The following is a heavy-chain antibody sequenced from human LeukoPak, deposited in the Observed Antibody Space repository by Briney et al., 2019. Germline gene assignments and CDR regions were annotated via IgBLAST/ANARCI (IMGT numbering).Heavy chain of an antibody. D-gene: IGHD4-17*01. J-gene: IGHJ6*02. CDR1: GGSISHYY. Sequence: SETLSLTCTVSGGSISHYYWSWIRQSPGKGLEWIGYIYYSGTTNYNPSLKSRVTVSVDTSRNQFSLQLRSVTAADTAVYYCAREDPQTTVPEGMDVWGQGTTVIVSS. CDR2: IYYSGTT. CDR3: AREDPQTTVPEGMDV. V-gene: IGHV4-59*01.